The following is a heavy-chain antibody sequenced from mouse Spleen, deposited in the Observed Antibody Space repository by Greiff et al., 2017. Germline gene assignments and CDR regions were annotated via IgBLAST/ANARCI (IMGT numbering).Heavy chain of an antibody. CDR1: GFTFTDYY. V-gene: IGHV7-3*02. D-gene: IGHD4-1*01. CDR3: ARDLNWDGGYFDV. CDR2: IRNKANGYTT. Sequence: EVQVVESGGGLVQPGGSLRLSCATSGFTFTDYYMSWVRQPPGKALEWLGFIRNKANGYTTEYSASVKGRFTISRDNSQSILYLQMNTLRAEDSATYYCARDLNWDGGYFDVWGAGTTVTVSS. J-gene: IGHJ1*01.